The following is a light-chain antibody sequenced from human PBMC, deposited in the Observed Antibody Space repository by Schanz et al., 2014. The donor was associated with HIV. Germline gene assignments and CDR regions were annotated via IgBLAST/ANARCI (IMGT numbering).Light chain of an antibody. CDR1: SSDVGGHDR. V-gene: IGLV2-8*01. Sequence: QSALTQPPSASGSPGQSVTISCTGISSDVGGHDRVSWYQQYPGKAPKLLIYEVDKRPSGVPNRFSGSKSGNTASLTVSELLAEDEGDYYCSSLAADNTLVFGGGTKLTVL. J-gene: IGLJ2*01. CDR3: SSLAADNTLV. CDR2: EVD.